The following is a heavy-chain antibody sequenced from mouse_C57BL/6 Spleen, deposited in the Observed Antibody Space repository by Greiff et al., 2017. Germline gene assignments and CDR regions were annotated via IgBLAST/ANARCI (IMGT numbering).Heavy chain of an antibody. D-gene: IGHD1-1*01. Sequence: EVKLVESGPELVKPGASVKISCKASGYSFTDYNMNWVKQSNGKSLEWIGVINPNYGTTSYNQKFKGKATLTVDQSSSTAYMQLNSLTSEDSAVYYCARGDYYGSPLYAMDYWGQGTSVTVSS. CDR3: ARGDYYGSPLYAMDY. J-gene: IGHJ4*01. CDR1: GYSFTDYN. V-gene: IGHV1-39*01. CDR2: INPNYGTT.